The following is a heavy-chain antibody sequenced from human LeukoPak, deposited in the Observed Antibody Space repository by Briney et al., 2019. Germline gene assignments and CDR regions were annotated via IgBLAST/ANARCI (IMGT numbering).Heavy chain of an antibody. D-gene: IGHD4-17*01. CDR2: INPNSGDT. CDR3: ARDRGYGDYSYNWFDP. CDR1: GYTFTDYY. V-gene: IGHV1-2*02. J-gene: IGHJ5*02. Sequence: ASVKVSCKASGYTFTDYYMHWVRQAPGQGLEWMGWINPNSGDTKYAQKFQGRVTMTRDTSISTAYMELSRLRSDDTAVYYCARDRGYGDYSYNWFDPWGQGTLVTVSS.